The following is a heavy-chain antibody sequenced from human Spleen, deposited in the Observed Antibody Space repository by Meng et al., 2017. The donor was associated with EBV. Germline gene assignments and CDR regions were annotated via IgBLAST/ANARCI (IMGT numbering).Heavy chain of an antibody. Sequence: QVPGQVSGPGLVKPSGILSLTCGVSGAPISSSHWWSWVRQTPGKGLEWIGEIFDSGTTNYNPSLNSRVTISIDKSENLFSLKLSSVTAADTAFYYCARGLGGHYPTMEYWGQGTLVTVSS. CDR1: GAPISSSHW. CDR3: ARGLGGHYPTMEY. CDR2: IFDSGTT. D-gene: IGHD3-22*01. V-gene: IGHV4-4*02. J-gene: IGHJ4*02.